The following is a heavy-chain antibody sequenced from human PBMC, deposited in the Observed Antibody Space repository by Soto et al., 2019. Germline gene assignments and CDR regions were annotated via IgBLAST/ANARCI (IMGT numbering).Heavy chain of an antibody. D-gene: IGHD4-17*01. Sequence: QVQLVQSGAEVKKPGSSVKVSCKASGGTFSSYAISWVRQAPGQGLEWMGGIIPIFGTANYAQKFQGRVTITADESTGTAYMERSRRRSEDTAVYYCARDMTVTTKWGWFDTWGQGTLVTVSS. V-gene: IGHV1-69*12. J-gene: IGHJ5*02. CDR2: IIPIFGTA. CDR3: ARDMTVTTKWGWFDT. CDR1: GGTFSSYA.